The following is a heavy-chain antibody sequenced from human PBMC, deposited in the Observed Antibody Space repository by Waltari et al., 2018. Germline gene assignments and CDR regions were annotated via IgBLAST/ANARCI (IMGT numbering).Heavy chain of an antibody. D-gene: IGHD4-17*01. V-gene: IGHV1-69*01. J-gene: IGHJ6*02. CDR3: ARVATVTTDYYYYYGMDV. CDR1: GGTFSSYA. CDR2: TIPIFVTA. Sequence: QVQLVQSGAEVKKPGSSVKVSCKASGGTFSSYAISWVRQAPGQGLEWMGGTIPIFVTANYAQKFQVRVTITADESTSTAYMALSSLRSEDTAVYYCARVATVTTDYYYYYGMDVWGQGTTVTVSS.